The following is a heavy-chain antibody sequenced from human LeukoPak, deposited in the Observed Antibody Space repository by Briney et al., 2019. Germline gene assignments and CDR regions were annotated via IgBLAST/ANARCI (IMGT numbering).Heavy chain of an antibody. CDR1: GGSISSSNW. D-gene: IGHD6-13*01. CDR3: SLLWGTAAVGD. J-gene: IGHJ4*02. Sequence: SETLSLTCAVSGGSISSSNWCSWVRQPPGKGLEWIGEIYHGGCTTYNPPLKRRDTITVDKSKNQSSLKLRSRPAADTAVDYCSLLWGTAAVGDWGQGTLVTVSS. V-gene: IGHV4-4*02. CDR2: IYHGGCT.